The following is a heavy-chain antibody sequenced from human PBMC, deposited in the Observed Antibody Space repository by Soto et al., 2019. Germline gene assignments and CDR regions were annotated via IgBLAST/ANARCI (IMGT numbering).Heavy chain of an antibody. CDR1: GCSSSSYY. V-gene: IGHV4-59*12. J-gene: IGHJ4*02. D-gene: IGHD2-15*01. Sequence: SETLSLTCTVSGCSSSSYYWIWIRQPPGKGLEWIGYIYYSGSTNYNPSLKSRVTISVDTSKNQFSLKLSSVTAADTAVYYCARGEVVALGYWGQGTLVTVSS. CDR2: IYYSGST. CDR3: ARGEVVALGY.